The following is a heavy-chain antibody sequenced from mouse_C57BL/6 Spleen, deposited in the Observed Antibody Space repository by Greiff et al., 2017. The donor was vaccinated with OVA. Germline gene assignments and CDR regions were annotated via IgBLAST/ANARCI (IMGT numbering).Heavy chain of an antibody. CDR2: ISYDGSN. CDR3: AREGGRDYYAMDY. CDR1: GYSITSGYY. Sequence: EVKLMESGPGLVKPSQSLSLTCSVTGYSITSGYYWNWIRQFPGNKLEWMGYISYDGSNNYNPSLKNRISITRDTSKNQFFLKLNSVTTEDTATYYCAREGGRDYYAMDYWGQGTSVTVSS. D-gene: IGHD3-3*01. V-gene: IGHV3-6*01. J-gene: IGHJ4*01.